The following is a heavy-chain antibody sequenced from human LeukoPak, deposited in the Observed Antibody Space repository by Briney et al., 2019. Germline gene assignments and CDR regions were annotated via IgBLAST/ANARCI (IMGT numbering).Heavy chain of an antibody. Sequence: PGGSLRLSCAASGFTFSSYSVNWVRQAPGKGLEWDSSISSSSSYIYYADSVKGRFTISRDNAKNSLYLQMNSLRAEDTAVYYCARDPPTVVTPSVGDYWGQGTLVTVSS. V-gene: IGHV3-21*01. CDR3: ARDPPTVVTPSVGDY. J-gene: IGHJ4*02. CDR1: GFTFSSYS. D-gene: IGHD4-23*01. CDR2: ISSSSSYI.